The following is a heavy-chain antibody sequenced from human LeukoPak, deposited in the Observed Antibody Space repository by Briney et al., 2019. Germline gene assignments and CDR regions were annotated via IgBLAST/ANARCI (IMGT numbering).Heavy chain of an antibody. J-gene: IGHJ4*02. CDR3: ARGRVAWN. V-gene: IGHV4-34*01. CDR2: INHSGST. D-gene: IGHD1-1*01. CDR1: GGSFSGYY. Sequence: SETLSLTCAVYGGSFSGYYWSWIREPPGKGREGIGEINHSGSTNYNPSLKRRVTISVDTSKNQFSLNLSSVPAADTAVYYCARGRVAWNWGQGTLVTVSS.